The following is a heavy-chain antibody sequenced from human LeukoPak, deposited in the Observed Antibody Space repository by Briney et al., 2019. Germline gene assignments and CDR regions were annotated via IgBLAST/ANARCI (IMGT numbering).Heavy chain of an antibody. D-gene: IGHD3-22*01. Sequence: GGSLRLSCAASGFTFSSYSMNWVRQAPGKGLEWVSSISRSSTCIYYADSVKGRFTISRDDAKNSLYLQMNGLRAEDAAVYYCARDRTLYYDNSGLDYWGQGTLVTVSS. J-gene: IGHJ4*02. V-gene: IGHV3-21*01. CDR1: GFTFSSYS. CDR2: ISRSSTCI. CDR3: ARDRTLYYDNSGLDY.